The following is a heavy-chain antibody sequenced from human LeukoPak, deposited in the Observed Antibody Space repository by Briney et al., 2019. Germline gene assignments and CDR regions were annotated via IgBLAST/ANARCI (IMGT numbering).Heavy chain of an antibody. CDR3: ARHVLSDGYCSGDTCYSGIDY. CDR2: IYPGDSDT. Sequence: GESLKISCKGSGYSFTSYWIGWVRQMPGKGLEWMGIIYPGDSDTRYSPSFQGQVTISADKSINTAYLQWSSLKASDTAMYYCARHVLSDGYCSGDTCYSGIDYWGQGTLVTVSS. CDR1: GYSFTSYW. V-gene: IGHV5-51*01. J-gene: IGHJ4*02. D-gene: IGHD2-15*01.